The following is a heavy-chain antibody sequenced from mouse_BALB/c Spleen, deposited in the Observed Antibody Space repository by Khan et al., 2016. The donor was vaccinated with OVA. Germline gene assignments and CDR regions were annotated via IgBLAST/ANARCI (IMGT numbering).Heavy chain of an antibody. D-gene: IGHD1-1*02. CDR1: GYSITSGYY. J-gene: IGHJ3*01. Sequence: EVQLVESGPGLVKPSQSLSLTCSVTGYSITSGYYWNWIRQFPGNKLEWMGYKVYDGSNNYNPSLKNRISITRDTSKNQFFLQLNSVTTEYTATYSCLWGGRWFAHLGHGTLVTVSA. CDR2: KVYDGSN. V-gene: IGHV3-6*02. CDR3: LWGGRWFAH.